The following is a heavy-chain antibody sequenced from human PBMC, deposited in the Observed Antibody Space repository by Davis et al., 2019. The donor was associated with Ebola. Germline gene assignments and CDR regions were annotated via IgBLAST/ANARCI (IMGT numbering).Heavy chain of an antibody. V-gene: IGHV3-48*03. Sequence: GGSLRLSCAASGFTFSSYEMNWVRQAPGKGLEWVSYISSSGSTIYYADSVKGRFTISRDNSKNTLYLQMNSLRAEDTAVYYCARELTVTTYYYYGMDVWGQGTTVTVSS. CDR2: ISSSGSTI. CDR3: ARELTVTTYYYYGMDV. D-gene: IGHD4-17*01. CDR1: GFTFSSYE. J-gene: IGHJ6*02.